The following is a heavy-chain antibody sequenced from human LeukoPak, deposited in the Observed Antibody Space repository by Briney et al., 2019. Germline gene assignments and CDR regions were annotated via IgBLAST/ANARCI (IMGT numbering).Heavy chain of an antibody. Sequence: GASVKGSCKASGYTFAGYYMHWVRQAPGQGLECMGWINPNSGGTNYAQKFQGRVTMTRDTSISTAYMELSRLRSDDTAVYYCARDPLFVVVPAAKLIYYGMDVWGQGTTVTVSS. CDR3: ARDPLFVVVPAAKLIYYGMDV. D-gene: IGHD2-2*01. CDR1: GYTFAGYY. J-gene: IGHJ6*02. CDR2: INPNSGGT. V-gene: IGHV1-2*02.